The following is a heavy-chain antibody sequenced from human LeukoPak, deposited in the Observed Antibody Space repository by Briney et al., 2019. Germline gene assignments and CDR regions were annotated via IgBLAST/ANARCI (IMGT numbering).Heavy chain of an antibody. D-gene: IGHD2-2*01. J-gene: IGHJ4*02. CDR2: IRYDGSNK. V-gene: IGHV3-30*02. Sequence: GGSLRLSCAASGFTSSSYSMHWVRQAPGKGLEWVAFIRYDGSNKYYADSVKGRFTISRDNSKNMLYLQMNSLRAEDTAVYYCAKAGACSSTSCYPKAVGYWGQGTLVTVSS. CDR1: GFTSSSYS. CDR3: AKAGACSSTSCYPKAVGY.